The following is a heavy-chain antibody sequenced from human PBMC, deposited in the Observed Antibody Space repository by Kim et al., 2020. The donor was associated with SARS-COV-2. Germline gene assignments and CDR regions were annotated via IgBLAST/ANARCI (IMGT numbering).Heavy chain of an antibody. CDR3: ARDRIATSGKDAFDI. D-gene: IGHD6-13*01. V-gene: IGHV3-11*04. Sequence: SVKGRFPISRDNAKNSLFLQRNSLRAEDTAVYYCARDRIATSGKDAFDIWGQGTMVTVSS. J-gene: IGHJ3*02.